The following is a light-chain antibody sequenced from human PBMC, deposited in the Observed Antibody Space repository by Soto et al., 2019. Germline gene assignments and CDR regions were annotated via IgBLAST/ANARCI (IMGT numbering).Light chain of an antibody. CDR1: QRVSSGY. CDR2: GAS. Sequence: PGERATLSCRASQRVSSGYLAWYQQKPGQAPRLLIYGASNRATDIPDRFSGRGSGTDFTLTISRLEPEDFAVYYCQQYNNWPRTFGQGTRLEIK. J-gene: IGKJ5*01. CDR3: QQYNNWPRT. V-gene: IGKV3-20*01.